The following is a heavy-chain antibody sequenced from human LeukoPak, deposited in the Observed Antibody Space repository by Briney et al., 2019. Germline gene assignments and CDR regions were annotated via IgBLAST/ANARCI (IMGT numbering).Heavy chain of an antibody. V-gene: IGHV3-74*01. J-gene: IGHJ6*04. CDR1: GFTFSNYW. Sequence: GGSLRLSCAASGFTFSNYWIHWVRQAPGKGLVWVSRINTDGSVTSYADSVKGRFTISRDNAKNTLYLQMNSLRAEDTAVYYCAELGITMIGGVWGKGTTVTISS. CDR3: AELGITMIGGV. CDR2: INTDGSVT. D-gene: IGHD3-10*02.